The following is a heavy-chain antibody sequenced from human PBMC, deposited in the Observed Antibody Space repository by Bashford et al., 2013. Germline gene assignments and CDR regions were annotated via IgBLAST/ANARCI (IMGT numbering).Heavy chain of an antibody. D-gene: IGHD4-23*01. CDR2: ISHSGST. Sequence: SETLSLTCTVSGGSITSGSYFWSWIRQYPEKGLEGLEWIGYISHSGSTNYNPSLQSRASISLDTSRNQFYLKLSSVTAADTAVYYCARDSSKLRWFLWGQGALVTVSS. CDR1: GGSITSGSYF. CDR3: ARDSSKLRWFL. J-gene: IGHJ4*02. V-gene: IGHV4-31*03.